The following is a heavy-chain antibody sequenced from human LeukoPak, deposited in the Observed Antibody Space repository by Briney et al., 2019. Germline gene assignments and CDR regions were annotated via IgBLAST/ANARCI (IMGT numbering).Heavy chain of an antibody. J-gene: IGHJ4*02. CDR2: IKSKTDGGTT. CDR1: GFSFDNAW. Sequence: GGSLRLSCAASGFSFDNAWMSWVRQAPGTGLAWVGRIKSKTDGGTTDYAAPVKGRFTVSRDDSKNTLYLQINNLKTEDTAVYYCTSLYYDYWSGYYLFDYWGQGTLVTVSS. V-gene: IGHV3-15*01. D-gene: IGHD3-3*01. CDR3: TSLYYDYWSGYYLFDY.